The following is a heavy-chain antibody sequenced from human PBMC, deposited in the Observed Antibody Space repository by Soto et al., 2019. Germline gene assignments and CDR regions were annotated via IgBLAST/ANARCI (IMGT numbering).Heavy chain of an antibody. CDR1: GVSFSGYY. CDR3: ARGVGVVPAAIFVSYYGMDV. V-gene: IGHV4-34*01. Sequence: PSETLSLTCAVYGVSFSGYYWSWIRQPPGKGLEWIGEINHSGSTNYNPSLKSRVTISVDTSKNQFSLKLSPVTAADTAVYYCARGVGVVPAAIFVSYYGMDVWGQGTTVTVSS. CDR2: INHSGST. D-gene: IGHD2-2*01. J-gene: IGHJ6*02.